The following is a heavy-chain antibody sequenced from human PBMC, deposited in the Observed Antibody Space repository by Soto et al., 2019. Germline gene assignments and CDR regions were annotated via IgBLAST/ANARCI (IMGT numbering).Heavy chain of an antibody. CDR3: ARVRPPPSSTVATYYFDY. J-gene: IGHJ4*02. CDR2: IYYSGTT. D-gene: IGHD5-12*01. V-gene: IGHV4-31*03. Sequence: PSETLSLTCTVSGASVNYGGYYWGWVRQRPGMGLEWIAYIYYSGTTSFNPSLRSRLSISVDTSKNQFSLSLTSVTVADTAVYFCARVRPPPSSTVATYYFDYWGQGTLVTVSS. CDR1: GASVNYGGYY.